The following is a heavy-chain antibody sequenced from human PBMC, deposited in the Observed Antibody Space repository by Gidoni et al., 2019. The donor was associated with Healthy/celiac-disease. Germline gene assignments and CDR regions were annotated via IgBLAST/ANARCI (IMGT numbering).Heavy chain of an antibody. CDR3: ARDSPWSSSGWSRDYYYGMDV. CDR1: GFTFSSYG. V-gene: IGHV3-33*01. Sequence: QVQLVESGGGVVQPGRSLRLSCAASGFTFSSYGMHWVRQAPGKGLEWVAVLWYDGRNKYYADAAKGRFTISRDNSKNTLYLQMNSLRAEDTAVYYCARDSPWSSSGWSRDYYYGMDVWGQGTTVTVSS. CDR2: LWYDGRNK. D-gene: IGHD6-19*01. J-gene: IGHJ6*02.